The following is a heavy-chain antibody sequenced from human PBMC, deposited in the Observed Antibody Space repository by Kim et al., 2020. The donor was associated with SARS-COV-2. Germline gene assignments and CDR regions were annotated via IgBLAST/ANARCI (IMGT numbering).Heavy chain of an antibody. D-gene: IGHD6-13*01. Sequence: GGSLRLSCAASGFTFSSYSMNWARQAPGKGLEWVSSISSSSSYIYYADSVKGRFTISRDNAKNSLYLQMNSLRAEDTAVYYCAATPSSSWYRWGQGTLVTVSS. J-gene: IGHJ4*02. CDR2: ISSSSSYI. CDR1: GFTFSSYS. V-gene: IGHV3-21*01. CDR3: AATPSSSWYR.